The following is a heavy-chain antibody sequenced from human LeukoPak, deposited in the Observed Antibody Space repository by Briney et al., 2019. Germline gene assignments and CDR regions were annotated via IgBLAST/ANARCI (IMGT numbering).Heavy chain of an antibody. V-gene: IGHV1-69-2*01. CDR1: GGTFSSYT. CDR3: AIPAGRGAHTRDY. J-gene: IGHJ4*02. D-gene: IGHD1-26*01. CDR2: VDPEDGET. Sequence: ASVKVSCKASGGTFSSYTISWVRQAPGKELEWMGLVDPEDGETIYAEKFQGRVTITADTSTDTAYMELSSLRSEDTAVYYCAIPAGRGAHTRDYWGQGTLVTVSS.